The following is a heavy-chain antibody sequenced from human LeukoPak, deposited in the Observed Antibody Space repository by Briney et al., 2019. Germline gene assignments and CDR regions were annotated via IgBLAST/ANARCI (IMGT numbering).Heavy chain of an antibody. CDR2: IKDDGTDI. Sequence: GGSLRLSCAASGFTFSTHSMNWVRQAPGKGLEWLSYIKDDGTDIHYADSVKGRFTISRDNSKNTLYLQMNSLRAEDTAVYYCARDWVGDCSSTSCYVPYYYYGMDVWGQGTTVTVSS. J-gene: IGHJ6*02. CDR1: GFTFSTHS. CDR3: ARDWVGDCSSTSCYVPYYYYGMDV. V-gene: IGHV3-21*05. D-gene: IGHD2-2*01.